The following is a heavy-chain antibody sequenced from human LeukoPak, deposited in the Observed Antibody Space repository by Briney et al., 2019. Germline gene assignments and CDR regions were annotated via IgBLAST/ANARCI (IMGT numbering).Heavy chain of an antibody. CDR2: IYTSGST. CDR3: ARGRHGSTPYYYYYMDV. CDR1: GGSISSYY. Sequence: SETLSLTCTVSGGSISSYYWSWIRQPAGKGLEWIGRIYTSGSTNYNPSLKSRVTMSVDTSKNQFSLKLSSVTAAGTAVYYCARGRHGSTPYYYYYMDVWGKGTTVTISS. J-gene: IGHJ6*03. V-gene: IGHV4-4*07. D-gene: IGHD6-13*01.